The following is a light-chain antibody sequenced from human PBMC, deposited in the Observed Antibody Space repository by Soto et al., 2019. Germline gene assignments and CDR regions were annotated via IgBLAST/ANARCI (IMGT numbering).Light chain of an antibody. V-gene: IGKV3-15*01. CDR2: GAS. CDR1: ETLGHN. Sequence: EILMTQSPATLSVSPGERATLSCRASETLGHNLAWYQQKPGQAPRLLIYGASTRATGIPAKFGGSGSETEFTPTISSLQSEDFAVYYCQQYYSWPYTFGQGTKLEIK. CDR3: QQYYSWPYT. J-gene: IGKJ2*01.